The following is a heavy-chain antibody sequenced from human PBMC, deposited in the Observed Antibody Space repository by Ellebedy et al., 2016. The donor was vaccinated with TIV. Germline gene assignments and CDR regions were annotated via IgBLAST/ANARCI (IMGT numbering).Heavy chain of an antibody. J-gene: IGHJ5*02. CDR2: ISSSGGTI. CDR1: GFTFSDYA. V-gene: IGHV3-11*01. D-gene: IGHD2-2*01. CDR3: ARDTRFIDQQHNWFDP. Sequence: GESLKISCAASGFTFSDYAMSWIRQAPGKGLEWVSYISSSGGTIYYAASVKGRFTISRDNAKNSLYLQMNSLRAGDTAVYYCARDTRFIDQQHNWFDPWGQGTLVTVSS.